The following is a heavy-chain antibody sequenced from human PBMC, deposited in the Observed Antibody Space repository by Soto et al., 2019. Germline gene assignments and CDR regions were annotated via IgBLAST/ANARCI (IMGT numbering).Heavy chain of an antibody. CDR2: IYHSGST. CDR1: GGSISISNW. Sequence: SETLSLTCAVSGGSISISNWWSCVRQPPGKGLEWIGEIYHSGSTNYNPSLKSRVNISVDKSKNQFSLKLSSVTAADTAVYYCARDRVDTAMGAGVIDLWRRGPLITVSS. J-gene: IGHJ2*01. CDR3: ARDRVDTAMGAGVIDL. D-gene: IGHD5-18*01. V-gene: IGHV4-4*02.